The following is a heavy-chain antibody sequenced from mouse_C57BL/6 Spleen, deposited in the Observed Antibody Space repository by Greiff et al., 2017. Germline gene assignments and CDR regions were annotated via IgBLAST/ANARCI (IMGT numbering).Heavy chain of an antibody. CDR3: ARSPHYYGSPYFDY. J-gene: IGHJ2*01. D-gene: IGHD1-1*01. Sequence: EVNVVESGGGLVQPGGSLSLSCAASGFTFTDYYMSWVRQPPGKALEWLGFIRNKANGYTTEYSASVKGRFTISRDNSQSILYLQMNALRAEDSATYYCARSPHYYGSPYFDYWGQGTTLTVSS. CDR1: GFTFTDYY. V-gene: IGHV7-3*01. CDR2: IRNKANGYTT.